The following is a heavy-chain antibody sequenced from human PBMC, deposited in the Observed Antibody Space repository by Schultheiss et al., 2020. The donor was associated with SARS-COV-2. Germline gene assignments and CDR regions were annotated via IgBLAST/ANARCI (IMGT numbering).Heavy chain of an antibody. CDR1: GFTFSSYG. CDR3: ARRSGSFGWFDP. CDR2: ISYDGSNK. Sequence: GRSLRLSCAASGFTFSSYGMHWVRQAPGKGLEWVAVISYDGSNKYYADSVKGRFTISRDNSKNTLYLQMNSLRAEDTAVYYCARRSGSFGWFDPWGQGTLVTVSS. V-gene: IGHV3-30*03. J-gene: IGHJ5*02. D-gene: IGHD1-26*01.